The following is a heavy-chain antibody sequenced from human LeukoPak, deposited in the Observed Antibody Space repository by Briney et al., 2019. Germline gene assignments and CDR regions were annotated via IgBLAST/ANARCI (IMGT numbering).Heavy chain of an antibody. CDR3: TRDLGVDTTMIFFAY. Sequence: ASVKVSCKASGYTFTSFGISWLRQAPGQGLEWMGWSSAYNGNTNYAQKFQGRVTMTTDTSTSTAYMEVRSLRSDDTAVYYCTRDLGVDTTMIFFAYWGQGSLVTVSS. D-gene: IGHD5-18*01. V-gene: IGHV1-18*01. J-gene: IGHJ4*02. CDR2: SSAYNGNT. CDR1: GYTFTSFG.